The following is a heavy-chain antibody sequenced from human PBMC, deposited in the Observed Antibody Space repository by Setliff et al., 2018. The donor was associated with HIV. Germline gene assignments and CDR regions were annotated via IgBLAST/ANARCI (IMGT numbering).Heavy chain of an antibody. Sequence: ASVKVSCKASGYTFTSYGISWVRQATGQGLEWMGWMNPHSGNTGYAQKFQGRVTMTRNTSISTAYMELSSLRSEDTAVYYCAREKTGLSNWFDPWGQGTVVTVSS. D-gene: IGHD7-27*01. CDR1: GYTFTSYG. J-gene: IGHJ5*02. CDR3: AREKTGLSNWFDP. CDR2: MNPHSGNT. V-gene: IGHV1-8*02.